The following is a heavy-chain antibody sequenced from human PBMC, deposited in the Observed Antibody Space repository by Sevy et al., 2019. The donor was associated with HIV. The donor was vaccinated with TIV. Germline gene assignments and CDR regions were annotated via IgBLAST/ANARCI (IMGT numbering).Heavy chain of an antibody. V-gene: IGHV3-7*01. CDR2: IKQDGSEK. Sequence: GGSLRLSCAASGFTFSSYWMSWVRQAPGKGLEWVANIKQDGSEKYYVDSVKGRFTISRDKAKNSLYLQMNSLRAEDTAVYYCARVDDWGSNNHNWFDPWGQGTLVTVSS. CDR3: ARVDDWGSNNHNWFDP. J-gene: IGHJ5*02. CDR1: GFTFSSYW. D-gene: IGHD3-16*01.